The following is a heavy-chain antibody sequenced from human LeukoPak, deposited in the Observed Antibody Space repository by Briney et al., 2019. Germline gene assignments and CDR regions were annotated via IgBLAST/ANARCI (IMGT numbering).Heavy chain of an antibody. V-gene: IGHV3-66*01. CDR2: IYSGGST. J-gene: IGHJ5*02. Sequence: GGSLRLSCAVSGFTVSSNYMSWVRQAPGKGLEWVSVIYSGGSTYYADSVKGRFTISRDNSKNTLYLQMNSLRAEDTAVYYCARDSEYYYDSSGSWGQGTLVTVSS. CDR3: ARDSEYYYDSSGS. D-gene: IGHD3-22*01. CDR1: GFTVSSNY.